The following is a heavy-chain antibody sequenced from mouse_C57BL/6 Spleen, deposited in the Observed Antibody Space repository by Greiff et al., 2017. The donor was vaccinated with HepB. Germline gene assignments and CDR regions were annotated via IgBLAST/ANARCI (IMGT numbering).Heavy chain of an antibody. J-gene: IGHJ2*01. CDR1: GYTFTSYW. CDR2: IDPSDSYT. CDR3: ARYRGGYPFDY. V-gene: IGHV1-59*01. Sequence: VQLQQPGAELVRPGTSVKLSCKASGYTFTSYWMHWVKQRPGQGLEWIGVIDPSDSYTNYNQKFKGKATLTVDTSSSTAYMQLSSLTSEDSAVYYCARYRGGYPFDYWGQGTTLTVSS. D-gene: IGHD3-2*02.